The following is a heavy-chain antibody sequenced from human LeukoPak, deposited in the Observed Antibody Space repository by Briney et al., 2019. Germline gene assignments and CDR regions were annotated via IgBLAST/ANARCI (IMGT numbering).Heavy chain of an antibody. J-gene: IGHJ3*02. CDR1: GYTFASYG. Sequence: GASVKVSXKASGYTFASYGISWVRQAPGQGLEWMGWISAYNGNTNYAQKLQGRVTMTTDTSTSTAYMELRSLRSDDTAVYYCARDRVGWLQQGDAFDIWGQGTMVTVSS. CDR3: ARDRVGWLQQGDAFDI. V-gene: IGHV1-18*01. CDR2: ISAYNGNT. D-gene: IGHD5-24*01.